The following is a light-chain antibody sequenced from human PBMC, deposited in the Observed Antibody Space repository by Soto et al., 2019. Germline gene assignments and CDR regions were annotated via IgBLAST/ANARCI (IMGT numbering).Light chain of an antibody. Sequence: AIRMTQSPSSFSASTGDRVTITCRASQGISSYLAWYQQKPGKAPKLLIYAASTLQSGVPSRFSGSGSGTDFTLTISCLQSEDFATYNCQQYYSYPLTCGGGTKVEIK. CDR3: QQYYSYPLT. CDR2: AAS. CDR1: QGISSY. J-gene: IGKJ4*01. V-gene: IGKV1-8*01.